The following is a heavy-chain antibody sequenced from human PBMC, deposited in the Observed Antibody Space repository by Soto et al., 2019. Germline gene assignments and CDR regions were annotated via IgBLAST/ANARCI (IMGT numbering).Heavy chain of an antibody. D-gene: IGHD4-4*01. V-gene: IGHV3-73*01. CDR3: TRRNDYNTHAVM. CDR2: IRSKAHGYVT. Sequence: PGGSLRLSCAASGFTFSGSAMHWVRQASGKGLEWVGRIRSKAHGYVTIYAASVKGRFTISRDDSKNTAYLQMNSLKTEDTALYYCTRRNDYNTHAVMWGQGTLVTVSS. CDR1: GFTFSGSA. J-gene: IGHJ4*02.